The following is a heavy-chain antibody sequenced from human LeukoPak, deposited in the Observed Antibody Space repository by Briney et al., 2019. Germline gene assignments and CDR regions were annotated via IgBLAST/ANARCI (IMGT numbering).Heavy chain of an antibody. CDR2: ISRDSRNI. Sequence: GGSLRLSCAASGFTLSSHNMNWVRQAPGKGLEWVSFISRDSRNIYYADSVKGRFTISRDNAKNSLFLQMNSLRAEDTAVYYCASPAVAGYFDYWGQGALVIVSS. CDR1: GFTLSSHN. CDR3: ASPAVAGYFDY. J-gene: IGHJ4*02. D-gene: IGHD6-13*01. V-gene: IGHV3-21*01.